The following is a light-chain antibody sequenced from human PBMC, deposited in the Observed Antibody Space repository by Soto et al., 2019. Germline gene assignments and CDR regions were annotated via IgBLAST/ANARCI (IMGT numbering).Light chain of an antibody. CDR3: SSYTTTTTLGV. Sequence: QSALTQPASVSGSPGQSITISCTGTSSDVGGYNYDSWYQQHPGKAPKLIIFEVSNRPSGVSNRFSGSKSGNTASLAISGLQAEDEADYHCSSYTTTTTLGVFGGGTKVTVL. J-gene: IGLJ3*02. CDR2: EVS. CDR1: SSDVGGYNY. V-gene: IGLV2-14*01.